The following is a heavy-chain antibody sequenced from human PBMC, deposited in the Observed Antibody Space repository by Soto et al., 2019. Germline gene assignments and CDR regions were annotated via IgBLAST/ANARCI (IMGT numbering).Heavy chain of an antibody. D-gene: IGHD1-26*01. CDR2: IYYSGST. Sequence: QVQLQESGPGLVKPSETLSLTCTVSGGSVSSGSYYWSWIRQPPGKGLEWIGYIYYSGSTNYNPSLKSRVTISVDTSKNQFSLKLSSVTAADTAVYYCARVAGFGSYLIFDYWGQGTLVTVSS. J-gene: IGHJ4*02. V-gene: IGHV4-61*01. CDR3: ARVAGFGSYLIFDY. CDR1: GGSVSSGSYY.